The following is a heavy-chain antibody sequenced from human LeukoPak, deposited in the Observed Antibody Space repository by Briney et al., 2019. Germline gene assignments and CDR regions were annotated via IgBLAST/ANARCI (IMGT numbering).Heavy chain of an antibody. Sequence: KPGASLQISCQGSGYIFTSYWIGWGRQVPGKGLEWMGIIYPGDSDTLYSPSFQGQVPISADKSISTAYLQWSSLKASDTAMYYCAGGADSAAIGPLDAFDIWGQGTMVTVSS. CDR1: GYIFTSYW. CDR2: IYPGDSDT. D-gene: IGHD2-2*02. J-gene: IGHJ3*02. CDR3: AGGADSAAIGPLDAFDI. V-gene: IGHV5-51*01.